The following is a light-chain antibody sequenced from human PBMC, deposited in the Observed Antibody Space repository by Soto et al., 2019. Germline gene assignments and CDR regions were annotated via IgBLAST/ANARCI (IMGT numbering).Light chain of an antibody. CDR2: AAS. CDR3: QQYAVSPIT. Sequence: PGEESTLSCRASQTVSKNYLAWYQQKAGQAPRLVIYAASTRATGIPDRFSGSGSGTDFTLTISRLEPEDFAVFYCQQYAVSPITFGQATRLEIK. V-gene: IGKV3-20*01. CDR1: QTVSKNY. J-gene: IGKJ5*01.